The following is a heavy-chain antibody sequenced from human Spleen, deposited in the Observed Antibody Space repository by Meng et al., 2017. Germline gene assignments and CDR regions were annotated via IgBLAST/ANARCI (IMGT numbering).Heavy chain of an antibody. Sequence: GQLGQLGAEVKKPGASVKVSCKPSGYNFPDYYIHWVRRAPGQGLEWMGRINPKSGDTHYAQKFQARVTMTGDTSISTAYMELSGLRSDDTAMYYCARDEDISAAGKLFGDYWGQGTLVTVSS. CDR2: INPKSGDT. CDR3: ARDEDISAAGKLFGDY. J-gene: IGHJ4*02. CDR1: GYNFPDYY. V-gene: IGHV1-2*06. D-gene: IGHD6-25*01.